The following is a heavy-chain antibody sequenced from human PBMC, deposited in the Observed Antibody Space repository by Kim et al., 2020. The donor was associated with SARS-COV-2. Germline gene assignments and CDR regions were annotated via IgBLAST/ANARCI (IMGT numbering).Heavy chain of an antibody. Sequence: GGSLRLSCAASGFTFSSYAMSWVRQAPGKGLEWVSAISGSGGSTYYADSVKGRFTISRDNSKNTLYLQMNSLRAEDTAVYYCAKAASTPPILGYYDFWSGYQTHNWFDPWGQGTLVTVSS. CDR3: AKAASTPPILGYYDFWSGYQTHNWFDP. CDR1: GFTFSSYA. CDR2: ISGSGGST. V-gene: IGHV3-23*01. D-gene: IGHD3-3*01. J-gene: IGHJ5*02.